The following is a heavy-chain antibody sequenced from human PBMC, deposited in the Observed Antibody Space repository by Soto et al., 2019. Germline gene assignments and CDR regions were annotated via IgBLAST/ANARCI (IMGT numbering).Heavy chain of an antibody. CDR1: SGSISSYY. Sequence: SQTLSLTCTVSSGSISSYYWSLILQPPGKGLEWIGYIYYSGSTNYNPSLKSRVTISVDTSKNQFSLKLSSVTAADTAVYYCARHHSSSSEGDRFEPWGQGTLVTVSS. CDR2: IYYSGST. J-gene: IGHJ5*02. CDR3: ARHHSSSSEGDRFEP. D-gene: IGHD6-6*01. V-gene: IGHV4-59*08.